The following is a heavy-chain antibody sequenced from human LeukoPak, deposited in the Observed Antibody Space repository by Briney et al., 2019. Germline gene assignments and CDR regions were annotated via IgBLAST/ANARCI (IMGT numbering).Heavy chain of an antibody. D-gene: IGHD3-9*01. V-gene: IGHV3-7*01. J-gene: IGHJ4*02. CDR1: GFTFISYW. CDR3: ALAILTGYEYYFDY. Sequence: GGSLRLSCAASGFTFISYWMSWVRQAPGKGLEWVANIKQDGSEKYYVDSVKGRFTISRDNAKNSLYLQMNSLRGEDTAVYYCALAILTGYEYYFDYWGQGTLVTVSS. CDR2: IKQDGSEK.